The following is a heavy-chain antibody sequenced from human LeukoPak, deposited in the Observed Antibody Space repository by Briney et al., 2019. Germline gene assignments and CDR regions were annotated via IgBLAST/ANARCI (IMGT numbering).Heavy chain of an antibody. CDR2: IRSKTYGETI. CDR1: GFTFGDYA. Sequence: QTGGSLRLSCTGSGFTFGDYAMSWFRQAPGKGLEWVGFIRSKTYGETIDFAASVKGRFSFSRDDSKSIAYLEMNSLKTEDTAVYYCAKTSLNSGSFDYWGHGTLVTVSS. J-gene: IGHJ4*01. D-gene: IGHD6-19*01. CDR3: AKTSLNSGSFDY. V-gene: IGHV3-49*03.